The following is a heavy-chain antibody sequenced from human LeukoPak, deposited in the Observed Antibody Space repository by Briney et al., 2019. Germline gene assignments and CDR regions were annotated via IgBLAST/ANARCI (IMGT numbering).Heavy chain of an antibody. CDR1: GFTFSSYA. V-gene: IGHV3-23*01. CDR3: AKARGRYCSSTSCYVGFGY. D-gene: IGHD2-2*01. J-gene: IGHJ4*02. Sequence: SGGSLRLSCAASGFTFSSYAMSWVRQAPGKGLEWVSAISGSGGSTYYADSVKGRFTISRDNSKNTLYLQMNSLRAEDTAVYYCAKARGRYCSSTSCYVGFGYWGQGTLVTVSS. CDR2: ISGSGGST.